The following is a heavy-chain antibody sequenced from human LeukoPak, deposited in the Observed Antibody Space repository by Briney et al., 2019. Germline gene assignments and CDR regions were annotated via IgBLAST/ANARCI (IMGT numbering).Heavy chain of an antibody. CDR1: GGSISSGGYY. CDR3: ARVSHSGYDSGIFDY. CDR2: IYYSGST. D-gene: IGHD5-12*01. Sequence: SETLSLTCTVSGGSISSGGYYWSWIRQRPGKGLEWIGYIYYSGSTYYNPSLKSRVTISVDTSKNQFSLKLSSVTAADTAVYYCARVSHSGYDSGIFDYWGKGTLVTVSS. V-gene: IGHV4-31*03. J-gene: IGHJ4*02.